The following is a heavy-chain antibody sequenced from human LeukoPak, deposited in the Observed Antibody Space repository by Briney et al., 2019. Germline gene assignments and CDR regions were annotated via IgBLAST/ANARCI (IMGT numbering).Heavy chain of an antibody. CDR3: ARGGLTLYYYYYMDV. V-gene: IGHV1-18*01. D-gene: IGHD6-19*01. Sequence: ASVKVSCKASGYTFTSYGISWVRQAPGQGLEWMGWISAYNGNTNYAQKFQGRVTMTRDTSISTAYMELSRLRSDDTAVYYCARGGLTLYYYYYMDVWGKGTTVTISS. CDR1: GYTFTSYG. J-gene: IGHJ6*03. CDR2: ISAYNGNT.